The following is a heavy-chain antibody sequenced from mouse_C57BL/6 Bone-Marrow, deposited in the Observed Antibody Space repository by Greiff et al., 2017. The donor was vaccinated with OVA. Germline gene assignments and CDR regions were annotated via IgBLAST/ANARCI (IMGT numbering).Heavy chain of an antibody. J-gene: IGHJ1*03. Sequence: QVQLQQSGTELVKPGASVKLSCKASGYTFTSYWMHWVKQRPGQGLEWIGNINPSNGGTNYNEKFKSKATLTVDKSSSTAYMQLSSLTSEDSAVYYCASVITTAWYFDVWGTGTTVTVSS. CDR1: GYTFTSYW. D-gene: IGHD1-1*01. CDR2: INPSNGGT. V-gene: IGHV1-53*01. CDR3: ASVITTAWYFDV.